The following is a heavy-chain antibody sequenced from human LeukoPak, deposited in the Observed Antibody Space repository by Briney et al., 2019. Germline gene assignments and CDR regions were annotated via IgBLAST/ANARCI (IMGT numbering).Heavy chain of an antibody. V-gene: IGHV1-2*02. CDR2: INPNSGCT. CDR3: ARGMEPYYYMDV. J-gene: IGHJ6*03. Sequence: ASVKVSCKASGYTFNGYYMHWVRQAPGQGLEWMGWINPNSGCTNYAQKFQGRVTMTRDTPMSTAYMELSRLRSDDTAVYYCARGMEPYYYMDVWGKGTTVTVSS. CDR1: GYTFNGYY. D-gene: IGHD1-26*01.